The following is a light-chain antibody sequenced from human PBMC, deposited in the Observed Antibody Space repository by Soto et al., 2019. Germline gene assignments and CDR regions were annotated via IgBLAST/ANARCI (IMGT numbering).Light chain of an antibody. J-gene: IGKJ3*01. CDR3: QQFGSSPGFT. CDR2: GAS. CDR1: QSINSRY. V-gene: IGKV3-20*01. Sequence: EIVLTQSPGTLSLSPGERATLSCRASQSINSRYLAWYQQKPGQAPMLLIYGASSSATGIPDRFSGSGSGTDFTLTISRLEPEDFAVYYCQQFGSSPGFTFGPGTKVDIK.